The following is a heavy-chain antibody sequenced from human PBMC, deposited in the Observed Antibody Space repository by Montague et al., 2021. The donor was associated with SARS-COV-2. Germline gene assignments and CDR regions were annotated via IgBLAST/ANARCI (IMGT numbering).Heavy chain of an antibody. D-gene: IGHD2-15*01. CDR1: GFTFHDYG. V-gene: IGHV3-43*02. Sequence: SLRLSCAASGFTFHDYGMHWVRQAPGKGLEWVSLISGDGYTYYPDSVKGRFTISGDNSKNSLYLQMNSLRSEDTAVYFCAKDIKGSAPLKGYYGMDVWGQGTTVIVSS. J-gene: IGHJ6*02. CDR3: AKDIKGSAPLKGYYGMDV. CDR2: ISGDGYT.